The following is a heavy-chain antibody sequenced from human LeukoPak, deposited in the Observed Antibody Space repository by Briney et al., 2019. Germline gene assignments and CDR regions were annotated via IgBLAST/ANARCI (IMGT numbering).Heavy chain of an antibody. CDR1: GGSISSGGYY. V-gene: IGHV4-31*03. J-gene: IGHJ4*02. CDR2: IYYSGST. Sequence: ASQTLSLTCTVSGGSISSGGYYWSWIRQHPGKGLEWIGYIYYSGSTYYNPSLKSRVTISVDTSKNQFSLKLSSVTAADTAVYYCARDMGAAAGTFDYWGQGTLVTVSS. CDR3: ARDMGAAAGTFDY. D-gene: IGHD6-13*01.